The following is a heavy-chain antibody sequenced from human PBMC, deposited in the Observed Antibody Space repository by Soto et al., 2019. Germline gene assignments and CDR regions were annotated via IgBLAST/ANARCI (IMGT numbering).Heavy chain of an antibody. V-gene: IGHV3-23*01. CDR2: ISGSGGSR. J-gene: IGHJ4*02. CDR1: GFTFSTYA. CDR3: GKDQASGYETYFDY. D-gene: IGHD5-12*01. Sequence: EVQLLESGGGLVQPGGSLRLSCAASGFTFSTYAMSWVRQAPGKGLEWVSTISGSGGSRYYADSVKGRFTIPRDNFKNTVYLQMNSLRAEDTAVYYCGKDQASGYETYFDYWGQGILITVSS.